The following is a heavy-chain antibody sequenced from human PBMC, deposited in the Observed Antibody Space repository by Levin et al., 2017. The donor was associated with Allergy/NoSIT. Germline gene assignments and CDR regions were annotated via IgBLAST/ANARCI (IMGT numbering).Heavy chain of an antibody. Sequence: KISCKASGGTFSSYTISWVRQAPGQGLEWMGRIIPILGIANYAQKFQGRVTITADKSTSTAYMELSSLRSEDTAVYYCARDEGTSWPGGMDVWGQGTTVTVSS. CDR2: IIPILGIA. CDR3: ARDEGTSWPGGMDV. D-gene: IGHD2-2*01. CDR1: GGTFSSYT. J-gene: IGHJ6*02. V-gene: IGHV1-69*04.